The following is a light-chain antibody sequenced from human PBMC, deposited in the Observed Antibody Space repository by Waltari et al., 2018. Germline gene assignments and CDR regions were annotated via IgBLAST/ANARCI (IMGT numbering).Light chain of an antibody. V-gene: IGKV1-13*02. CDR1: QGISSA. Sequence: AIQLTQSPSSLSASVGDRVAVTCRASQGISSALAWYQQKPGKAPKLLFYDASSLQSGAPSRFSGSGSGTEFTLTISSLQPEDFATYYCQQFNTYPWTFGHGTKVAIK. CDR3: QQFNTYPWT. CDR2: DAS. J-gene: IGKJ1*01.